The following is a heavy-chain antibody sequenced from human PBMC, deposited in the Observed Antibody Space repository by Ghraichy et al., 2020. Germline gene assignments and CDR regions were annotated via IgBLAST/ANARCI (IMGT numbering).Heavy chain of an antibody. D-gene: IGHD3-22*01. J-gene: IGHJ4*01. Sequence: GGSLRLSCAASGFTFSSYPMHWVRQAPGKGLEWVATMSSNGKDQFYADSVKGRFTISRDISTNTVYLQMNSLGTEDMALYYCAREGEYYYDSRGSFDSWGQGTLVTVSS. V-gene: IGHV3-30*04. CDR1: GFTFSSYP. CDR2: MSSNGKDQ. CDR3: AREGEYYYDSRGSFDS.